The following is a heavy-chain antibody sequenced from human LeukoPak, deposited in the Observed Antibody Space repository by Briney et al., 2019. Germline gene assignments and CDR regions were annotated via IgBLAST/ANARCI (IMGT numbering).Heavy chain of an antibody. CDR1: GFTFSQFF. CDR3: TIENWGRGDY. Sequence: PGGSVGLSCAASGFTFSQFFMSWVRQAPGKGLEWVGRIQLKNDDWTAAYAAPVQGRFTISRDDSLSMLYLQMNNLTPGDTGVYYCTIENWGRGDYWGQGTLVTVSS. D-gene: IGHD7-27*01. J-gene: IGHJ4*02. V-gene: IGHV3-15*01. CDR2: IQLKNDDWTA.